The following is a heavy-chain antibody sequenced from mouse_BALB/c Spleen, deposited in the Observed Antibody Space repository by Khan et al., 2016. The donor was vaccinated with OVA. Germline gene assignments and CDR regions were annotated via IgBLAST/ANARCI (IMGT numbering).Heavy chain of an antibody. J-gene: IGHJ2*01. Sequence: VQLKQSGAELAKPGASVKMSCKASGYTFTSYWMHWVKQRPGQGLEWIGYINPSAGYTDYNQKFKDKAILTADKSSSTAYMQLNSLTSEDSAVYYCARDRIDYWGQGTTLTVSS. CDR1: GYTFTSYW. CDR3: ARDRIDY. CDR2: INPSAGYT. V-gene: IGHV1-7*01.